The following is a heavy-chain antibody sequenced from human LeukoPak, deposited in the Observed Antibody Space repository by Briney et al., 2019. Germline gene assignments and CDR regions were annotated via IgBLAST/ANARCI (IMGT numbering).Heavy chain of an antibody. D-gene: IGHD6-25*01. Sequence: PSETLSLTCTVSGGSISSSSYYWGWIRQPPGKGLEWIGSIYYSGSTYYNPSLKSRVTISVDTSKNQFSLKLSSVTAADTAVYYCASTGPADYYYMDVWGKGTTVTVSS. CDR2: IYYSGST. V-gene: IGHV4-39*01. CDR3: ASTGPADYYYMDV. CDR1: GGSISSSSYY. J-gene: IGHJ6*03.